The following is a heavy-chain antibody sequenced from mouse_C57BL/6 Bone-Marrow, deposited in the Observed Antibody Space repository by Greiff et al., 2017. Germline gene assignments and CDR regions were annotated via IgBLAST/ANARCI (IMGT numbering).Heavy chain of an antibody. CDR1: GFSLTSYG. D-gene: IGHD2-5*01. CDR3: DRSYSNYVFYAMDY. CDR2: IWSDGST. V-gene: IGHV2-6*03. J-gene: IGHJ4*01. Sequence: QVQLKESGPGLVAPSQSLSITCTVSGFSLTSYGVHWVRQPPGKGLEWLVVIWSDGSTTYNSALKSRLSISKDNSKSQVFLKMNRLQTDDTAMYYCDRSYSNYVFYAMDYWGQGTSVTVSS.